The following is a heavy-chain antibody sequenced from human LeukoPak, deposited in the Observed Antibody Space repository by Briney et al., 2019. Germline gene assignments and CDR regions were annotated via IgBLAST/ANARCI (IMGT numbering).Heavy chain of an antibody. D-gene: IGHD3-16*01. J-gene: IGHJ4*02. Sequence: PGGSLRLSCAVSGVTNYAISWVRQAPGKRLEWVSVISGSGGSTYYADSVKGRFTISRDTSDNTIYLQMNSLRADDTAVYYCATSPRVTLYVMGDFAYWGQGTLVTVSS. CDR2: ISGSGGST. CDR3: ATSPRVTLYVMGDFAY. CDR1: GVTNYA. V-gene: IGHV3-23*01.